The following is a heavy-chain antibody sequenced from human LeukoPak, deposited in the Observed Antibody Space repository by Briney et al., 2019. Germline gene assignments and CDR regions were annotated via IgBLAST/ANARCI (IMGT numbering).Heavy chain of an antibody. CDR2: IYYSGST. J-gene: IGHJ4*02. D-gene: IGHD3-22*01. CDR3: AAEYRGYYDSSGSFVY. V-gene: IGHV4-59*01. CDR1: GGSISSYY. Sequence: PSETLSLTCTVSGGSISSYYWSWIRQPPGKGLEWIGYIYYSGSTNYNPSLKSRVTISVDTSKNQFSLKLSSVTAADTAVYYCAAEYRGYYDSSGSFVYWGQGTLVTVSS.